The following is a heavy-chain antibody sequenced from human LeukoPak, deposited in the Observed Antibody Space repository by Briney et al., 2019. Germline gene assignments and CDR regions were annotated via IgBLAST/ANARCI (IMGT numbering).Heavy chain of an antibody. CDR3: ARCITMVRGVTNWFDP. CDR2: IYPGDSDT. CDR1: GYSFTSYW. V-gene: IGHV5-51*01. Sequence: GESLKISCKGSGYSFTSYWIGWVRQMPGKGLEWMGIIYPGDSDTIYSPSFQGQVTISADKSISTAYLQWSSLKASDTAMYYCARCITMVRGVTNWFDPWGQGTLVTVSS. D-gene: IGHD3-10*01. J-gene: IGHJ5*02.